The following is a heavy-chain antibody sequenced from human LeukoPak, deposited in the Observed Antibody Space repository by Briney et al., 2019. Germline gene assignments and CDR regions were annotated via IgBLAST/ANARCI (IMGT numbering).Heavy chain of an antibody. V-gene: IGHV3-21*01. CDR3: ARRSSGSGTYYSGH. Sequence: PGGSLRLSCAASGFTFSAYSMNWVRLAPGKGLEWVSSISSDSSFIYCADSVKGRFTVSRDNAENSLYLQMNSLRAEDTAVYYCARRSSGSGTYYSGHWGQGTLVTVSS. CDR2: ISSDSSFI. CDR1: GFTFSAYS. D-gene: IGHD3-10*01. J-gene: IGHJ4*02.